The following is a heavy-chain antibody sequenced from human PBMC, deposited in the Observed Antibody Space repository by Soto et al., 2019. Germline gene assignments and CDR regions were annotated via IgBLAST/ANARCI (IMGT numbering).Heavy chain of an antibody. Sequence: SGPTLVNPTETLTLTCTVSGFSLSDVRMGVSWIRQPPGKALEWLAHIFSNDEQSYSTSLKSRLTISKDTSKSQVVLSMTNAAPVDTATYYCARSDRYSGYDPFDYWGQGTLVTVSS. D-gene: IGHD5-12*01. CDR3: ARSDRYSGYDPFDY. V-gene: IGHV2-26*01. J-gene: IGHJ4*02. CDR2: IFSNDEQ. CDR1: GFSLSDVRMG.